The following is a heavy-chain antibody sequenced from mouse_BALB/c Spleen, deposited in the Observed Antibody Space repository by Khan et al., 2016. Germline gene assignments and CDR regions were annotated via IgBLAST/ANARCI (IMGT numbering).Heavy chain of an antibody. V-gene: IGHV1-18*01. CDR1: GYSFSGYY. CDR3: LRDAMDC. J-gene: IGHJ4*01. Sequence: VQLQQSGPDLVKPGASVKISCKASGYSFSGYYLDWVKQSHEKSLEWIGRVNPNNGGSKYNQKFKGKAILTVDRSSTTAYMELRSLTSEDSAVYYCLRDAMDCWGRGTSVTVSS. CDR2: VNPNNGGS. D-gene: IGHD3-1*01.